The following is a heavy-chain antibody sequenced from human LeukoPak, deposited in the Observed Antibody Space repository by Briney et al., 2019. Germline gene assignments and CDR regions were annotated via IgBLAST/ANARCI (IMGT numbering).Heavy chain of an antibody. V-gene: IGHV3-74*01. CDR2: IYSDGSGT. Sequence: GGSLRLSCAASGFTFSTYWMHWVRQAPGKGLVWVSRIYSDGSGTSYADSVKGRFTISRDNAKNSLYLQMNSLRAEDTAVYYCARGIAEAIYYFDYWGPGTLVTVSS. CDR3: ARGIAEAIYYFDY. D-gene: IGHD6-13*01. J-gene: IGHJ4*02. CDR1: GFTFSTYW.